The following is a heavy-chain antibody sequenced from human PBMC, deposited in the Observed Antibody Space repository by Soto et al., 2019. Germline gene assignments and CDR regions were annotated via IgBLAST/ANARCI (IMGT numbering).Heavy chain of an antibody. CDR3: ARDGGSSWYMGFDY. D-gene: IGHD6-13*01. J-gene: IGHJ4*02. Sequence: QVQLQESGPGLVKPSETPSLTCTVTGGYISSYYWSWIRQPPGKGLEWIGYIYYSGSTNYNPSLKSRVTISVDTSKNQFSLKLSSVTAADTAVYYCARDGGSSWYMGFDYWGQGTLVTVSS. V-gene: IGHV4-59*01. CDR1: GGYISSYY. CDR2: IYYSGST.